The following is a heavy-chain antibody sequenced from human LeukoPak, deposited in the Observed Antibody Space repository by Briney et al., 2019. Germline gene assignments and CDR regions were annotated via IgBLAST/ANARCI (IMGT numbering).Heavy chain of an antibody. Sequence: GGSLRLSCAASGFTFSSYAMHWVRQAPGKGLEWVAVISYDGSNKYYADSVKGRFTISRDNSKDTLYLQMNSLRAEDTAVYYCAKFFTGEYVRAFDVWGQGTMVTVSS. CDR1: GFTFSSYA. V-gene: IGHV3-30*18. CDR3: AKFFTGEYVRAFDV. D-gene: IGHD3-10*02. CDR2: ISYDGSNK. J-gene: IGHJ3*01.